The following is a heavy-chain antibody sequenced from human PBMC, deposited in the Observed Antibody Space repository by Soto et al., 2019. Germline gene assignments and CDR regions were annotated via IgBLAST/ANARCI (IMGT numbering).Heavy chain of an antibody. J-gene: IGHJ5*02. Sequence: ESGGGVVQPGGSLRLSCAASGFTFSSYGMHWVRQAPGKGLGWVAVISYHGINTHYADSVKGRFTISRDNYKNTLYLHMNSLRPEDTAVYYCAKTGDSGYDWGWFDPWGQGTLVTVSS. V-gene: IGHV3-30*18. CDR2: ISYHGINT. CDR1: GFTFSSYG. CDR3: AKTGDSGYDWGWFDP. D-gene: IGHD5-12*01.